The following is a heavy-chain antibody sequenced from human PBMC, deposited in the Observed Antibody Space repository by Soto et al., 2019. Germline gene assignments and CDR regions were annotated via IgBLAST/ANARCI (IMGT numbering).Heavy chain of an antibody. D-gene: IGHD3-16*02. V-gene: IGHV4-34*01. CDR1: GGSFSGYY. CDR2: VNHSGST. Sequence: QVQLQQWGAGLLKPSETLSLTCAVYGGSFSGYYWSWIRQPPGKGLEWIGEVNHSGSTTYNPSLKSRITISVDTSKNQFALKRSSVTAADTALYYCARVTKARIIVAMGRRKNGYFQHWGQGSLVTVSS. CDR3: ARVTKARIIVAMGRRKNGYFQH. J-gene: IGHJ1*01.